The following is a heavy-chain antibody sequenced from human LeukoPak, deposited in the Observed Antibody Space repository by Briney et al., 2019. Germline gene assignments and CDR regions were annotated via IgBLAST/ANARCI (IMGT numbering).Heavy chain of an antibody. CDR1: GYTFTGYY. CDR3: ARDISGSYGTYYYYYGMDV. D-gene: IGHD3-10*01. J-gene: IGHJ6*02. V-gene: IGHV1-2*04. Sequence: ASVKVSCKASGYTFTGYYMHWVRQAPGQGLEWMGWINPNSGGTNYAQKFQGWVTMTRDTSISTAYMELSRLRSDDTAVYYCARDISGSYGTYYYYYGMDVWGQGTTVTVSS. CDR2: INPNSGGT.